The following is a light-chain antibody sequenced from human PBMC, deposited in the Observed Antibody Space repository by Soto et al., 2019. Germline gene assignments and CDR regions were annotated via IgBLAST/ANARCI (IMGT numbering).Light chain of an antibody. CDR2: EVT. Sequence: QSALAQPASVSGSPGQSITISCSGTSSDVGGYNYVSWYQHHPGKAPKLLIYEVTNRPSGVSNRFSGSKSGNTASLTISGLQAEDEAAYYCKSYTRISTWVCGGGTKLTVL. J-gene: IGLJ3*02. CDR3: KSYTRISTWV. CDR1: SSDVGGYNY. V-gene: IGLV2-14*01.